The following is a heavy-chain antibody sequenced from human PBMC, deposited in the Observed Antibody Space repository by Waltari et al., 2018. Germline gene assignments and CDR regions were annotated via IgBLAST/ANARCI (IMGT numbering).Heavy chain of an antibody. CDR1: GFTFSSYS. Sequence: EVQLVESGGGLVKPGGSLRLSCAASGFTFSSYSMNWVRQDPGKGLEWVSSISSSSSYIYYADSVKGRFTISRDNAKNSLYLQMNSLRAEDTAVYYCAREMEKGSGSRDVWGQGTTVTVSS. CDR3: AREMEKGSGSRDV. J-gene: IGHJ6*02. CDR2: ISSSSSYI. V-gene: IGHV3-21*01. D-gene: IGHD3-10*01.